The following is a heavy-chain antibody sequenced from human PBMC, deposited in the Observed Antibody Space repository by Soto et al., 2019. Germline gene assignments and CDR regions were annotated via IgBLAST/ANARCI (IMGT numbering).Heavy chain of an antibody. J-gene: IGHJ4*02. D-gene: IGHD2-15*01. CDR1: GERFSVNY. V-gene: IGHV1-2*02. CDR2: INPKSGGT. CDR3: ARDLAKGGGSAVFDY. Sequence: KGSRKGSGERFSVNYVDWGRKTHGQGFEWMGWINPKSGGTKYPQKFQGRVTMTRDTSLSTVYMTLTRLTSDDTAVYYFARDLAKGGGSAVFDYWRQRTPDTVSP.